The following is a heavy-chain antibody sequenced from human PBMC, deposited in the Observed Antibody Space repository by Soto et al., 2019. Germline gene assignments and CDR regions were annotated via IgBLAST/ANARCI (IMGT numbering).Heavy chain of an antibody. D-gene: IGHD4-17*01. J-gene: IGHJ4*02. V-gene: IGHV3-30*18. CDR3: AKGRIGDYAGFDY. Sequence: GGSLRLSCAASGFTFSSYGMHWVRQAPGKGLEWVAVISYDGSNKYYADSVKGRFTISRDNSKNTLYLQMNSLRAEDTAVYYCAKGRIGDYAGFDYWGQGTLVTVSS. CDR2: ISYDGSNK. CDR1: GFTFSSYG.